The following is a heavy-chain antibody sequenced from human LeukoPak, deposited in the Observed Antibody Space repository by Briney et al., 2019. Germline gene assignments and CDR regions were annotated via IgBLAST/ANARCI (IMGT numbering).Heavy chain of an antibody. CDR1: GGSISSSNW. CDR3: ARGLGPGNWFDP. D-gene: IGHD3-10*01. J-gene: IGHJ5*02. CDR2: IYRSGST. Sequence: PSETLSLTCAVSGGSISSSNWWNWVRQPPGKGLEWIGQIYRSGSTNYNPSLKSRVTISVDTSKNQFSLKLSSVTAADTAMFYCARGLGPGNWFDPWGQGTLVTVSS. V-gene: IGHV4-4*02.